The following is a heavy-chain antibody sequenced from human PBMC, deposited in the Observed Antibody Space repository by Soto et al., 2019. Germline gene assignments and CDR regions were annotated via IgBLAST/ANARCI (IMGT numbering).Heavy chain of an antibody. Sequence: QVQLQESGPGLVKPSQTLSLTCTVSGGSISSGGYYWSWIRQHPGKGLEWIGYIYYSGSTYYNPSLKCRVTISVYSSKNQFSLKLSSVTAAVTAVYYCARVRHGGNSGFDYWGQGTLVTVSS. CDR2: IYYSGST. D-gene: IGHD2-21*02. CDR3: ARVRHGGNSGFDY. CDR1: GGSISSGGYY. V-gene: IGHV4-31*03. J-gene: IGHJ4*02.